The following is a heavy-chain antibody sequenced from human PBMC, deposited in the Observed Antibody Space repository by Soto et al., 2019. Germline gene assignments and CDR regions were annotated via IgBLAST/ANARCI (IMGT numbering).Heavy chain of an antibody. V-gene: IGHV1-69*02. CDR2: IIPILGIA. CDR3: ARGMRDYGDYVGAFDI. Sequence: QVQLVQSGAEVKKPGSSVKVSCKASGGTFSSYTISWVRQAPGQGLEWMGRIIPILGIANYAQKFQGRVTITADKSTSTADMELSSLRSEDTAVYYCARGMRDYGDYVGAFDIWGQGTMVTVSS. CDR1: GGTFSSYT. D-gene: IGHD4-17*01. J-gene: IGHJ3*02.